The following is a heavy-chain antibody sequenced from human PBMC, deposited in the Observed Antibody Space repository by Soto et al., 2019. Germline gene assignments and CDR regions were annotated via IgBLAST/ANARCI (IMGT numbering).Heavy chain of an antibody. D-gene: IGHD6-19*01. CDR3: AHSHSSGWYSFPYFDY. Sequence: TLSLTCTFSGGSISSSSYYLGWIRQPPGKALEWLALIYWDDDKRYSPSLKSRLTITKDTSKSQVVLTMTNMDPVDTATFYCAHSHSSGWYSFPYFDYWGQGTLVTVSS. CDR1: GGSISSSSYY. J-gene: IGHJ4*02. V-gene: IGHV2-5*02. CDR2: IYWDDDK.